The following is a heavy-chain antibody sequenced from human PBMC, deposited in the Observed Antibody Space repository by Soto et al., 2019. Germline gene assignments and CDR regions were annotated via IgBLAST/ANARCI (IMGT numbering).Heavy chain of an antibody. V-gene: IGHV3-15*01. J-gene: IGHJ4*02. CDR1: GFTFSNAW. D-gene: IGHD5-12*01. CDR2: IKSKTDGGTT. Sequence: PGGSLRLSCAASGFTFSNAWMSWVRQAPGKGLEWVGRIKSKTDGGTTDYAAPVKGRFTISRDDSKNTLYLQMISLKTGDTAVYYCTTDYSGYTGSYYFDYWGQGTLVTVSS. CDR3: TTDYSGYTGSYYFDY.